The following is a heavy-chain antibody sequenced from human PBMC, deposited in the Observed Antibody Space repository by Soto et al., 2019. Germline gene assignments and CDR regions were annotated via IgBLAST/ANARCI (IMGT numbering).Heavy chain of an antibody. Sequence: PGGSLRLSCAASGFTFSEYAMHWVRQAPGKGLEWVAVISPDGSNEDFADSVKGRFTVSRDNSKNTLYLQVNTLRPEDTAVYYCARDPPGQLPPFDYWGQGTLVTVSS. D-gene: IGHD2-2*01. V-gene: IGHV3-30-3*01. CDR1: GFTFSEYA. CDR3: ARDPPGQLPPFDY. J-gene: IGHJ4*02. CDR2: ISPDGSNE.